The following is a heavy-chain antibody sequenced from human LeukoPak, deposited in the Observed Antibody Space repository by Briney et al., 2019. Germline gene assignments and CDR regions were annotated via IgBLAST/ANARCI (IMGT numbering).Heavy chain of an antibody. CDR2: INWNGGST. Sequence: AGGSLRLSCAASGFTFDDYGMSWVRQAPGKGLEWVSGINWNGGSTGYADSVKGRFTISRDNSKNTLYLQMNSLRAEDTAVYYCAKGDAYGDYPYPDAFDIWGQGTMVTVSS. CDR1: GFTFDDYG. CDR3: AKGDAYGDYPYPDAFDI. D-gene: IGHD4-17*01. V-gene: IGHV3-20*04. J-gene: IGHJ3*02.